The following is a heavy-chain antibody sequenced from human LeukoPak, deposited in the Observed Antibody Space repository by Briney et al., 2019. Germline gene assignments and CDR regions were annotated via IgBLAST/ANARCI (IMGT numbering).Heavy chain of an antibody. D-gene: IGHD3-10*01. CDR3: ARGSGYGSSY. J-gene: IGHJ4*02. V-gene: IGHV4-34*01. CDR1: GGSFSGYY. Sequence: SETLSLTCAVYGGSFSGYYWSWIRQPPGKGLEWIGEINHSGSTNYNPSLKSRVTISVDTSKNQFSLKLSSVTAADTAMYYCARGSGYGSSYWGQGTLVTVSS. CDR2: INHSGST.